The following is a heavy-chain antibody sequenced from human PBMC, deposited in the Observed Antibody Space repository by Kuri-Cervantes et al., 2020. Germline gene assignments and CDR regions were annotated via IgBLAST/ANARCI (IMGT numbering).Heavy chain of an antibody. Sequence: GGSLRLSCAASGFTFSDYYMSWIRQAPGKGLEWVSYISSSGSTIYYADSVKGRFTISRDNAKNSLYLQMNSLRAEDTAVYYCARDRSSGYYNYYYGMDVWGQGTTVTVSS. CDR1: GFTFSDYY. CDR2: ISSSGSTI. CDR3: ARDRSSGYYNYYYGMDV. V-gene: IGHV3-11*04. J-gene: IGHJ6*02. D-gene: IGHD3-22*01.